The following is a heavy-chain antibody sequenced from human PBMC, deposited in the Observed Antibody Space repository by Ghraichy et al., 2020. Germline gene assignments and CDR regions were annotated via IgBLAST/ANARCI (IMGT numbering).Heavy chain of an antibody. Sequence: SETLSLTCAVSGGSISSGGYSWSWIRQPPGKGLEWIGYIYHSGSTYYNPSLKSRVTISVDRSKNQFSLKLSSVTAADTAVYYCASERGATGIQHWGQGTLVTVSS. J-gene: IGHJ1*01. CDR2: IYHSGST. V-gene: IGHV4-30-2*01. CDR1: GGSISSGGYS. CDR3: ASERGATGIQH. D-gene: IGHD1-26*01.